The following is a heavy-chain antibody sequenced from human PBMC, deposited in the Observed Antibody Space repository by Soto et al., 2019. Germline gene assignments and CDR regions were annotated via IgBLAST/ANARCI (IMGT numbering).Heavy chain of an antibody. CDR1: GGTFSSYA. Sequence: QVQLVQSGAEVKKPGSSVKVSCKASGGTFSSYAISWVRQAPGQGLEWMGGLIPIFGTANYAQKFQGRVTITADESTSTAYMELNSLRSEDTAVYYCSRAPIAAAGNYYGMDGWGQGTTVTVAS. CDR3: SRAPIAAAGNYYGMDG. D-gene: IGHD6-13*01. V-gene: IGHV1-69*12. CDR2: LIPIFGTA. J-gene: IGHJ6*02.